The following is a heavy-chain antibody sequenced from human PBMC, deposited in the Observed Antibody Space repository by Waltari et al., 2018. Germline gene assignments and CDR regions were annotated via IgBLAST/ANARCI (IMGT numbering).Heavy chain of an antibody. D-gene: IGHD2-15*01. Sequence: QLQLQESGPGLVKASETLSLTCTVSGDSISSSSYYWGWVRQPPGKGLEWIWNMYYSGITYYNPSLKSRVTISGDTSKSQFSLKLSSVTAADTSMYYCVRHARTTSGGKHFDHWGQGMLVTVSP. CDR1: GDSISSSSYY. CDR2: MYYSGIT. J-gene: IGHJ4*02. CDR3: VRHARTTSGGKHFDH. V-gene: IGHV4-39*01.